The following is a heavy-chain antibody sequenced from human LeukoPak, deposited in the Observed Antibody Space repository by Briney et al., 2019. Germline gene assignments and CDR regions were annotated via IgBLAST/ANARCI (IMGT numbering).Heavy chain of an antibody. CDR2: ISSSSSYT. D-gene: IGHD5-12*01. CDR3: ARSPPPNIVATFLGGQYYYGMDV. J-gene: IGHJ6*02. V-gene: IGHV3-11*03. CDR1: GFTLSDYY. Sequence: PGGSLRLSCAASGFTLSDYYMSWIRQAPGKGLEWVSYISSSSSYTNYADSVKGRFTISRDNAKNSLYLQMNSLRAEDTAVYYCARSPPPNIVATFLGGQYYYGMDVWGQGTTVTVSS.